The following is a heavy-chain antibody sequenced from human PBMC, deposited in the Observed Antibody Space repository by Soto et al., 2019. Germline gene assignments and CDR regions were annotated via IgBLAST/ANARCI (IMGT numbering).Heavy chain of an antibody. CDR1: GYTFTSYY. V-gene: IGHV1-46*03. J-gene: IGHJ6*03. CDR2: INPSGGST. Sequence: ASVKVSCKASGYTFTSYYMHWVRQAPGQGLEWMGIINPSGGSTSYAQKFQGRVTMTRDTSTSTVYMELSSLRSEETAGYYCASTSITGTTRGYYYYMDVWGKGTTVTVSS. CDR3: ASTSITGTTRGYYYYMDV. D-gene: IGHD1-7*01.